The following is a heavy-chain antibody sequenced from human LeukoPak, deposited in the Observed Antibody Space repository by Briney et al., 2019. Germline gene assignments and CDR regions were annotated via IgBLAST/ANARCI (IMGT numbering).Heavy chain of an antibody. J-gene: IGHJ4*01. V-gene: IGHV4-39*07. Sequence: PSETLSLTCTVSGGSISSSSYYWGWIRQPPGKGLEWIGSIYYSGSTYYNPSLKSRVTISVDTSKNQFSLKLSSVTAADTAVYYCARVLKPCRVGYWGQEPWSPSPQ. CDR2: IYYSGST. CDR1: GGSISSSSYY. CDR3: ARVLKPCRVGY.